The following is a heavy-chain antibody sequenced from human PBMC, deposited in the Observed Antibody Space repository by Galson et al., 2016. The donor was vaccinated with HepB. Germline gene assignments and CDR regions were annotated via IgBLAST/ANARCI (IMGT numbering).Heavy chain of an antibody. J-gene: IGHJ6*02. CDR3: AKIRGVDV. D-gene: IGHD3-3*02. Sequence: SLRLSCAASGFTFSTYSMNWVRQAPGKGLEWISYISSSRNTMYYADSVKGRFTISRDNAKNSLYLQMNSLRVEDTAVYYCAKIRGVDVWGQGTTVSVSS. V-gene: IGHV3-48*04. CDR2: ISSSRNTM. CDR1: GFTFSTYS.